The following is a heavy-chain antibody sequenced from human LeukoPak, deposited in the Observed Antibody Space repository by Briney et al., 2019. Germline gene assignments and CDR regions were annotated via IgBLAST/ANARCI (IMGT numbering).Heavy chain of an antibody. J-gene: IGHJ5*02. CDR3: ARYNWNDEGFDP. CDR2: IIPIFGTA. V-gene: IGHV1-69*13. Sequence: GASVKVSCKASGGTFSSYAISWVRQAPGQALEWMGGIIPIFGTANYAQKFQGRVTITADESTSTAYMEPSSLRSEDTAVYYCARYNWNDEGFDPWGQGTLVSVSS. D-gene: IGHD1-1*01. CDR1: GGTFSSYA.